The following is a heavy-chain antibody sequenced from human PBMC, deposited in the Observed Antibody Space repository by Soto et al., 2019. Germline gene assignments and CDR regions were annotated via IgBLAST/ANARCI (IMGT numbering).Heavy chain of an antibody. V-gene: IGHV4-31*03. D-gene: IGHD5-18*01. CDR1: GGSISSGGYY. CDR2: IYYSGST. J-gene: IGHJ6*02. CDR3: ARVQLRVPGSYYYYGMDV. Sequence: ASETLSLTCTVSGGSISSGGYYWSWIRQHPGKGLEWIGYIYYSGSTYYNPSLKSRVTISVDTSKNQFSLKLSSVTAADTAVYYCARVQLRVPGSYYYYGMDVWGQGTTVTVSS.